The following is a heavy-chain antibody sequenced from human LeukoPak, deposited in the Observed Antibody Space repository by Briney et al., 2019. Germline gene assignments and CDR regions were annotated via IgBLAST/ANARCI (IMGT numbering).Heavy chain of an antibody. CDR3: ARGAYYYDSSGYYFLYYYYYMDV. CDR2: INHSGST. D-gene: IGHD3-22*01. J-gene: IGHJ6*03. V-gene: IGHV4-34*01. CDR1: GGSFSGYY. Sequence: SETLSLTCAVYGGSFSGYYWSWLRQPPGKGLEWIGEINHSGSTNYNPSLKSRVTISVDTSKNQFSLKLSSVTAADTAVYYCARGAYYYDSSGYYFLYYYYYMDVWGKGTTVTVSS.